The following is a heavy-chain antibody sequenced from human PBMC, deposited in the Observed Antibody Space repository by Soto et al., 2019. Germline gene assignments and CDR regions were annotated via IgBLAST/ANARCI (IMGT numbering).Heavy chain of an antibody. D-gene: IGHD2-21*01. Sequence: GGSLRLSCAASGFTFSDYYMSWIRQAPGKGLEWVSYISSSGSTIYYADSVKGRFTISRDNAKNTLYLQMKSLRVEDTALYYCTTDSYSTITIVRFDYWGHGTLVTVSS. CDR1: GFTFSDYY. CDR3: TTDSYSTITIVRFDY. V-gene: IGHV3-11*01. CDR2: ISSSGSTI. J-gene: IGHJ4*01.